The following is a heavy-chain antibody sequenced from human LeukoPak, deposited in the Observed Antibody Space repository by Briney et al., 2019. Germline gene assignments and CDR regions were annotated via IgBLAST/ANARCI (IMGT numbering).Heavy chain of an antibody. CDR1: GGSFSGYY. CDR2: INHSGST. J-gene: IGHJ6*03. V-gene: IGHV4-34*01. Sequence: SETLSLTCAVYGGSFSGYYWSWIRQPPGKGLEWIGEINHSGSTKYNPSLKSRVTISVDTSKNQFSLKLSSVTAADTAVYYCARRVGRYFGERAYYYYYMDVWGKGTTVTISS. D-gene: IGHD3-10*01. CDR3: ARRVGRYFGERAYYYYYMDV.